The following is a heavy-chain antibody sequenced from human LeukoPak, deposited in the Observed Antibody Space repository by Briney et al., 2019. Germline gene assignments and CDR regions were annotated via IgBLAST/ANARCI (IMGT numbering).Heavy chain of an antibody. D-gene: IGHD1-14*01. CDR1: GFTFSSYA. V-gene: IGHV3-7*01. CDR2: IKQDGSEK. Sequence: PGGSLRLSCAASGFTFSSYAMSWVRQAPGKGLEWVANIKQDGSEKEYVDSVKGRFTISRDNAKYSLYLQMNSLGAEDTAVYYCASRRGGYWGQGTLVTVSS. J-gene: IGHJ4*02. CDR3: ASRRGGY.